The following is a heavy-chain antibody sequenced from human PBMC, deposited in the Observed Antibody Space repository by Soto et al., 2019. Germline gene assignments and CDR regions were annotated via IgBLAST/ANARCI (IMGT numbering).Heavy chain of an antibody. V-gene: IGHV3-49*03. J-gene: IGHJ4*02. D-gene: IGHD2-2*01. Sequence: SLRLSCTASGFTFGDYAMSWFRQAPGKGLEWVGFIRSKAYGGTTEYAASVKGRFTISRDDSKSIAYLQMNSLKTEDTAVYYCTRVGGYCSSTSCLYFDYWGQGTLVTVSS. CDR1: GFTFGDYA. CDR3: TRVGGYCSSTSCLYFDY. CDR2: IRSKAYGGTT.